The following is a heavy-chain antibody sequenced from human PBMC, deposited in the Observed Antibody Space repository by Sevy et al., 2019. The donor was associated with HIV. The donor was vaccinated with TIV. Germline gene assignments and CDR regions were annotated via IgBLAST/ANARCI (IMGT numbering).Heavy chain of an antibody. CDR1: GGSISSGGYY. CDR3: ARVLGPDYGDPVFFYFDY. J-gene: IGHJ4*02. Sequence: SETLSLTCTVSGGSISSGGYYWSWIRQHPGKGLEGIGYIYYSGSTYYNPSLKSRVTISVDTSKNQFSLKLSSVTAADTAVYYCARVLGPDYGDPVFFYFDYWGQGTLVTVSS. D-gene: IGHD4-17*01. CDR2: IYYSGST. V-gene: IGHV4-31*03.